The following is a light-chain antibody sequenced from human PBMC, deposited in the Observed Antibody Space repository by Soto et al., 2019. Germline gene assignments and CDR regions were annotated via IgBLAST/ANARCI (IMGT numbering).Light chain of an antibody. Sequence: EIVMTQSPATLSVSPGERATLSCRASQSVSSSLAWNQQKPGQAPRLLIYGASTRATGVPARFSGSGSGTEFALTISSLQSEDFAVYYCQQCYNWPLTFGGGTKVEIK. CDR3: QQCYNWPLT. CDR1: QSVSSS. V-gene: IGKV3-15*01. J-gene: IGKJ4*01. CDR2: GAS.